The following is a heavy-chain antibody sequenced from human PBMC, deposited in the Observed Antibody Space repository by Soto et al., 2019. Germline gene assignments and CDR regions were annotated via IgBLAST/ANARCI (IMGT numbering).Heavy chain of an antibody. CDR1: GFSLSTSGVG. V-gene: IGHV2-5*02. D-gene: IGHD3-10*01. Sequence: QITLKESGPTLVKPTQTLTLTCTFSGFSLSTSGVGVGWIRQPPGKALEWLALIYWDDDKRYSPSLKSRLTNNHENHKNRVVLTMTTLDPGDTATYYCSRAKEPLDYYGSGSFDSWGQGTLVTVSS. CDR3: SRAKEPLDYYGSGSFDS. J-gene: IGHJ4*02. CDR2: IYWDDDK.